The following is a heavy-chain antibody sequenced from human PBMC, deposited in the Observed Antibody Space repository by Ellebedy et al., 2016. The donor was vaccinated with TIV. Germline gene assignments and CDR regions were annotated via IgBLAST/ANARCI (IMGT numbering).Heavy chain of an antibody. Sequence: MPSETLSLTCAVYGGSFSGYYWSWIRQPPGKGLEWIGEINHSGSTNYNPSLKSRVTISVDTSKNQFPLKLSSVTAADTAVYYCARRRSGWYKDWGQGTLVTVSS. CDR2: INHSGST. V-gene: IGHV4-34*01. CDR3: ARRRSGWYKD. J-gene: IGHJ4*02. CDR1: GGSFSGYY. D-gene: IGHD6-19*01.